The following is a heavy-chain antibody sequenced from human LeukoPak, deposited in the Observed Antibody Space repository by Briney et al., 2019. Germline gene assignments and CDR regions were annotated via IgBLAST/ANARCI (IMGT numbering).Heavy chain of an antibody. Sequence: SETLSLTCTVSGGSISSYYWSWIRQPAGKGLEWIGRIYTSGSTNYNPSLKSRVTMSVDTSKNQFSLKLSSVTAADTAVYYCAREAGLDLLTGYWRVHYYYGMDVWGQGTTVTVSS. CDR2: IYTSGST. CDR1: GGSISSYY. V-gene: IGHV4-4*07. D-gene: IGHD3-9*01. J-gene: IGHJ6*02. CDR3: AREAGLDLLTGYWRVHYYYGMDV.